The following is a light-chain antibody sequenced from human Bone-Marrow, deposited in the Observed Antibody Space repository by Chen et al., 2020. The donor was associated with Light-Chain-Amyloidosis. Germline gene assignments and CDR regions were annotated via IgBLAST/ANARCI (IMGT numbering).Light chain of an antibody. J-gene: IGLJ1*01. CDR3: SSYTITNTLV. CDR2: EVT. Sequence: QSALTQPASVSGSPGQSITIYCTGTSSDVGGDNHVSWYQQHPDKAPKLMIYEVTNRPSWVPDRFSGSKSDHTASLTISGLQSEDEADYFCSSYTITNTLVFGSGTRVTVL. V-gene: IGLV2-14*01. CDR1: SSDVGGDNH.